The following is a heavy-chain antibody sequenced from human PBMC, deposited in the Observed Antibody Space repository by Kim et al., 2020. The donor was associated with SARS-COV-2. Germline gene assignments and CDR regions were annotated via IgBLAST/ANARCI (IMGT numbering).Heavy chain of an antibody. CDR2: IYYSGST. D-gene: IGHD3-3*01. CDR3: AKRIHYDFWSGLGGGFDP. Sequence: SETLSLTCTVSGGSISSYYWSWIRQPPGKGLEWIGYIYYSGSTNYNPSLKSRVTISVDTSKNQFSLKLSSVTAADTAVYYCAKRIHYDFWSGLGGGFDPWGQGTLVTVSS. V-gene: IGHV4-59*13. J-gene: IGHJ5*02. CDR1: GGSISSYY.